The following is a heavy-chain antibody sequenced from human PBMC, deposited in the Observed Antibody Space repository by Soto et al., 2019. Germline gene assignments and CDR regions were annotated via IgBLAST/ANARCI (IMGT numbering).Heavy chain of an antibody. CDR1: GYSFTSYW. CDR2: IDPSDSYT. V-gene: IGHV5-10-1*01. D-gene: IGHD1-1*01. CDR3: ARHRTTVTRGLNWFDP. J-gene: IGHJ5*02. Sequence: GESLKISCKGSGYSFTSYWISWVRQMPGKGLEWMGRIDPSDSYTNYSPSFQGHVTISADKSISTAYLQWSSLKASDTAMYYCARHRTTVTRGLNWFDPWGQGTLVTVSS.